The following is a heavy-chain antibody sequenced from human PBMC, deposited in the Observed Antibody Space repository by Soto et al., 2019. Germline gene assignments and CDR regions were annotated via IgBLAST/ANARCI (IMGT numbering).Heavy chain of an antibody. V-gene: IGHV3-30*01. J-gene: IGHJ4*01. Sequence: QVHLVESGGGVVQPGRSLRLSCAASGFTFGSYAMHWVRQAPGGALEWVAVISYDGFNRYYAESVKGRFTISRDNSKNTLYLQMDNLKPDDAAVYFCAGVEDEGGIFYDWGHGTLVTVSS. CDR1: GFTFGSYA. D-gene: IGHD1-26*01. CDR2: ISYDGFNR. CDR3: AGVEDEGGIFYD.